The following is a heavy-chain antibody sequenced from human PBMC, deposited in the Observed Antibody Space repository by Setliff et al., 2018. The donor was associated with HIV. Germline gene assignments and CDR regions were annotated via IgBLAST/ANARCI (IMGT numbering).Heavy chain of an antibody. Sequence: SETLSLTCTVSGGSISNSNYFWGWIRQPPGKGLEWIGRIYSSGSTYYQPSLQGRVSMSIDSSKNHFSLSLRYVTAADTAVYYCARHRDGGTYPLDYWGQGTLVTVSS. CDR1: GGSISNSNYF. CDR3: ARHRDGGTYPLDY. D-gene: IGHD1-26*01. CDR2: IYSSGST. J-gene: IGHJ4*02. V-gene: IGHV4-39*01.